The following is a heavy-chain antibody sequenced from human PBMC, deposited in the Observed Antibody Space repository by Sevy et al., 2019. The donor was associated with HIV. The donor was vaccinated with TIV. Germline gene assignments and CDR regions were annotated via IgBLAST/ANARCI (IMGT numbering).Heavy chain of an antibody. V-gene: IGHV3-13*01. D-gene: IGHD6-13*01. CDR2: IGTAGDT. J-gene: IGHJ6*01. Sequence: GESLKISCAASGFTFSSYDMHWVRQATGKGLEWVSAIGTAGDTYYPGSVKGRFTISRENAKNSLYLQMNSLRAGDTAVYYYARVLYIAAAGTQSDYGMDVWGQGTTVTVSS. CDR3: ARVLYIAAAGTQSDYGMDV. CDR1: GFTFSSYD.